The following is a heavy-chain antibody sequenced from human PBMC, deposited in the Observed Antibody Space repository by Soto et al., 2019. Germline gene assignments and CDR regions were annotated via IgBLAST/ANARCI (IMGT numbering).Heavy chain of an antibody. CDR2: ISSSSSYI. CDR1: GFTFSSYS. J-gene: IGHJ3*02. V-gene: IGHV3-21*01. CDR3: ARDXXVRGVGDXXDI. Sequence: EVQXVESGGGLVXXGGSLRLSCAASGFTFSSYSMNWVRQAPGKGLEWVSSISSSSSYIYYADSVKGRXXXXXXNXXXXXXXXXXXXXXXXXXXYXCARDXXVRGVGDXXDIWGQGTMVTVSS. D-gene: IGHD3-10*01.